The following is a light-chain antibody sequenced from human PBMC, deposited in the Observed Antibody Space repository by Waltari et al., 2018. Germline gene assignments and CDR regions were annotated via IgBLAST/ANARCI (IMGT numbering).Light chain of an antibody. CDR1: RDITNH. J-gene: IGKJ2*01. CDR2: DAS. CDR3: QQYDDFPPYT. Sequence: DIQMTQSPSSLSASVGDRVTISCQASRDITNHLNWYQQKPGKAPNLLIYDASNLEIGVPSRFSGRGSGTQFTFTISSLQPEDVATYYCQQYDDFPPYTFGQGTKVEI. V-gene: IGKV1-33*01.